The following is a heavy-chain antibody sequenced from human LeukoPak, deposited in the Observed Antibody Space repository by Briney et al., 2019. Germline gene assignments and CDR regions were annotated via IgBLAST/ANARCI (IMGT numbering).Heavy chain of an antibody. CDR1: GGTFSSYA. CDR2: IIPISGTA. CDR3: AFRGGVVVPAAIGLDY. D-gene: IGHD2-2*02. V-gene: IGHV1-69*13. Sequence: GASVKVSCKASGGTFSSYAISWVRQAPGQGLEWMGGIIPISGTANYAQKFQGRVTITADESTSTAYMELSSLRSEDTAVYYCAFRGGVVVPAAIGLDYWGQGTLVTVSS. J-gene: IGHJ4*02.